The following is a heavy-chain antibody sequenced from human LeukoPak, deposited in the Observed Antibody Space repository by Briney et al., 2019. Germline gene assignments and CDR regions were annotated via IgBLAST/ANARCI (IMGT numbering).Heavy chain of an antibody. CDR1: GGTFSSYA. J-gene: IGHJ6*03. Sequence: SVKVSCKASGGTFSSYAISWVRQAPGQGLEWMGGIIPIFGTANCAQKFQGRVTITTDESTSTAYMELSSLRSEDTAVYYCARGPIAVAGGYYYYYYMDVWGKGTTVTVSS. D-gene: IGHD6-19*01. CDR3: ARGPIAVAGGYYYYYYMDV. V-gene: IGHV1-69*05. CDR2: IIPIFGTA.